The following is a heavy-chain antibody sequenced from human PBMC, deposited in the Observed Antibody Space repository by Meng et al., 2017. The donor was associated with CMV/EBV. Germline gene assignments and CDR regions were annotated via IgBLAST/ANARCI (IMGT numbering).Heavy chain of an antibody. CDR3: TTEDEYYYDSSGYYYYYYGMDV. Sequence: GGSLRLSCAASGIPFRTHWMHWVRQAPGKGLVWVSAINRGGTTTTYADSVKGRFTISRDNAKNTLYLQMNDLRAEDTAVYYCTTEDEYYYDSSGYYYYYYGMDVWGQGTTVTVSS. V-gene: IGHV3-74*01. D-gene: IGHD3-22*01. J-gene: IGHJ6*02. CDR2: INRGGTTT. CDR1: GIPFRTHW.